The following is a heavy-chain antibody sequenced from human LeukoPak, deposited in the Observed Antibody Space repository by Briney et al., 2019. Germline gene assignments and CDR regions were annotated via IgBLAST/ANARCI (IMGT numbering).Heavy chain of an antibody. Sequence: ASVKVSCKVSGYTLIELSMHWVRQAPGKGLEWMGGFDPEDGETIYAQKFQGRVTMTEDTSTDKAYMELSSLRSEDTAVYYCATGLIVGATYDDAFDIWGQGTMVTVSS. CDR2: FDPEDGET. CDR1: GYTLIELS. D-gene: IGHD1-26*01. CDR3: ATGLIVGATYDDAFDI. J-gene: IGHJ3*02. V-gene: IGHV1-24*01.